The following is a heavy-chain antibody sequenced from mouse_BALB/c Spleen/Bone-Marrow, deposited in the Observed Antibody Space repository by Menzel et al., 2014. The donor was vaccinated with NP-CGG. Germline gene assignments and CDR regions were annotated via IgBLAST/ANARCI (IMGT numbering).Heavy chain of an antibody. V-gene: IGHV2-5-1*01. Sequence: VQLQESGPSLVQPSQSLSITCTVSGFSLTSYGVHWVRQSPGKGLEWLGVIWRGGSTDYNAAFMSRLSITKDNSKSQVFFKMNSLQADDAAIYYCAKNGGNYRVMDYWGQGTSVTVSS. CDR1: GFSLTSYG. J-gene: IGHJ4*01. CDR3: AKNGGNYRVMDY. CDR2: IWRGGST. D-gene: IGHD2-1*01.